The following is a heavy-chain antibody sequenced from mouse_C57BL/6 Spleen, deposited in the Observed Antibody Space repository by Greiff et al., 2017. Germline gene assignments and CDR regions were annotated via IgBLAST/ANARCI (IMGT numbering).Heavy chain of an antibody. CDR3: ARHSLEFDY. CDR2: ISSGGSYT. Sequence: DVMLVESGGDLVKPGGSLKLSCAASGFTFSSYGMSWVRQTPDKRLEWVATISSGGSYTYYPDSVKGRFTISRDNAKNTLYLQMSSLKSEDTAMYYCARHSLEFDYWGQGTTLTVSS. J-gene: IGHJ2*01. V-gene: IGHV5-6*02. CDR1: GFTFSSYG.